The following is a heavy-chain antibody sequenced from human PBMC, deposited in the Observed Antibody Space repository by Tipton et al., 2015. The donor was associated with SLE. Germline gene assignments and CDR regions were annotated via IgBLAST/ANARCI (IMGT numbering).Heavy chain of an antibody. CDR2: IYYSGST. Sequence: TLSLTCAVSGGSISSGSYYWSWIRQPAGKGLEWIGYIYYSGSTNYNPSLKSRVIISVDTSKNQLSLKLSSVTAADTAVYYCAASAGGNFDYWGQGTLVTVSS. CDR1: GGSISSGSYY. V-gene: IGHV4-61*10. D-gene: IGHD6-13*01. CDR3: AASAGGNFDY. J-gene: IGHJ4*02.